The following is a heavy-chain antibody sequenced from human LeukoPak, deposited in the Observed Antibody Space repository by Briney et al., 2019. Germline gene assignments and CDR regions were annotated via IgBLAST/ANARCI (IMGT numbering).Heavy chain of an antibody. CDR3: ARLGTGRVFDY. D-gene: IGHD5-24*01. J-gene: IGHJ4*02. V-gene: IGHV3-21*01. CDR2: ISSSSSYI. CDR1: GFTFDRFT. Sequence: PGGSLRLSCAASGFTFDRFTIHWVRQTPGKGLEWVSSISSSSSYIYYADSVKGRFTISRDNAKNSLYLQMNSLRAEDTAVYYCARLGTGRVFDYWGQGTLVTVSS.